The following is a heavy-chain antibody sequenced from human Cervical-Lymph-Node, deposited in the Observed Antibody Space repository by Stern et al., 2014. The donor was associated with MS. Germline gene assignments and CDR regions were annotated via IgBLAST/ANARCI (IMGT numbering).Heavy chain of an antibody. CDR2: IDPSDSDT. V-gene: IGHV5-51*01. D-gene: IGHD2-8*01. CDR3: ARATDTNDYRDFLY. Sequence: EVQLVESGSAVKQPGQSLKIACETSGYIFSNYWIVWVRQMPGKGLEWMGSIDPSDSDTRFSPSFQGQVTISADRSISTAFLQWSSLKASDSAMYYCARATDTNDYRDFLYWGQGTLVSVSS. J-gene: IGHJ4*02. CDR1: GYIFSNYW.